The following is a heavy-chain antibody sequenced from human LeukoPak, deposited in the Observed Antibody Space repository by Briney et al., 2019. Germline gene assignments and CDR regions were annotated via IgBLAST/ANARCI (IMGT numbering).Heavy chain of an antibody. CDR2: ISSSSSYI. D-gene: IGHD6-6*01. V-gene: IGHV3-21*01. CDR3: ARGTYSSSLESYYFDY. J-gene: IGHJ4*02. CDR1: GFTFSSYS. Sequence: GGSLRLSCAASGFTFSSYSKNWVRQAPGKGLEWVSSISSSSSYIYYADSVKGRFTISRDNAKNSLYLQMNSLRAEDTAVYYCARGTYSSSLESYYFDYWGQGTLVTVSS.